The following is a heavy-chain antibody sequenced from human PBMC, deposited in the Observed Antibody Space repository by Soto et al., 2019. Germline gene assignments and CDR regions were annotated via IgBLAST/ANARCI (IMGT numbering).Heavy chain of an antibody. CDR2: ISYDGSNK. Sequence: VQLVESGGGLVQPGGSLRLSCAASGFTFSSYAMHWVRQAPGKGLEWVAVISYDGSNKYYADSVKGRFTISRDNSKNTLYLQMNSLRAEDTAVYYCAGGPGIVDYWGQGTLVTVSS. V-gene: IGHV3-30-3*01. J-gene: IGHJ4*02. CDR1: GFTFSSYA. D-gene: IGHD6-13*01. CDR3: AGGPGIVDY.